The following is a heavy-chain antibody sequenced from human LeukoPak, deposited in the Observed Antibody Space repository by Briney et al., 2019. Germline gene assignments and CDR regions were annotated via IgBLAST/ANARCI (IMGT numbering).Heavy chain of an antibody. J-gene: IGHJ4*02. V-gene: IGHV3-23*01. CDR3: AKVISGSYSYFDY. CDR2: ISGSGVST. Sequence: GGSLRLSCAASGFTFSSYAMSWVRQAPGKGLEWVSAISGSGVSTYYADSVKGRFTISRDNSKNTLYLQMNGLRAEDTAVYYCAKVISGSYSYFDYWGQGTLVTVSS. D-gene: IGHD1-26*01. CDR1: GFTFSSYA.